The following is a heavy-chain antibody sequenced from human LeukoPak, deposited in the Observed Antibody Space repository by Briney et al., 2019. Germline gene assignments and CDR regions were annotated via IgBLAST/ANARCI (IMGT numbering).Heavy chain of an antibody. CDR1: GYTFTGNH. V-gene: IGHV1-2*02. CDR2: INPNSGGT. D-gene: IGHD2-15*01. CDR3: ARSLRSGGSDPLQNWFDP. J-gene: IGHJ5*02. Sequence: ASVKVSCKASGYTFTGNHVHWVRQAPGQGLEWMGWINPNSGGTNYAQKFQGRVTMTRDTSISTAYMELSRLRSDDTAVYYCARSLRSGGSDPLQNWFDPWGQGTLVTVSS.